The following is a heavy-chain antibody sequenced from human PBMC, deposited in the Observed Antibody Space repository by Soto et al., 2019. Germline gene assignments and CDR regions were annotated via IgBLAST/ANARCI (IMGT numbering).Heavy chain of an antibody. D-gene: IGHD3-22*01. CDR3: ARVMGYYSHRRAYFDY. CDR2: ISDYNGNT. V-gene: IGHV1-18*01. CDR1: GYTFTSYD. J-gene: IGHJ4*02. Sequence: GASVKVSCKASGYTFTSYDITWVRQAPGQGLEWVGWISDYNGNTNYAQKLQGRVSMTTDTSTSTAYMELRSLRSDDTAVYYCARVMGYYSHRRAYFDYWGQGALVTVSS.